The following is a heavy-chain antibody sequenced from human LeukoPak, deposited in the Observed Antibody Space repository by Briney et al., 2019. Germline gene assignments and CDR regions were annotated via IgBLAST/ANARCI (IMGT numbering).Heavy chain of an antibody. CDR3: ARDRGDYYFDY. J-gene: IGHJ4*02. CDR1: GYTFISYG. CDR2: MGRNNGNT. D-gene: IGHD6-25*01. Sequence: ASVKVSCKASGYTFISYGITWVRQAPGQGLEWMGWMGRNNGNTKFAQKFQGRVTMTTDTSTTTAYMVLRSLRSDDTAVYFCARDRGDYYFDYWGQGTLVSVSS. V-gene: IGHV1-18*01.